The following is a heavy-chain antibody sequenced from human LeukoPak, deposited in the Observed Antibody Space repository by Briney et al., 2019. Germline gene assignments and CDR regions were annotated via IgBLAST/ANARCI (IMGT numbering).Heavy chain of an antibody. D-gene: IGHD3-22*01. V-gene: IGHV3-21*01. CDR3: PRRYDSSGPPNADDI. Sequence: GGSLRLSCAASGFTFSSYSMIWVRQAPGKGLEWVSSISSSSSYIYYADSVKGRFTISRDNAKNSLYVQMNSLRAEDTAVYYFPRRYDSSGPPNADDIWGQGTMVTVSS. CDR1: GFTFSSYS. CDR2: ISSSSSYI. J-gene: IGHJ3*02.